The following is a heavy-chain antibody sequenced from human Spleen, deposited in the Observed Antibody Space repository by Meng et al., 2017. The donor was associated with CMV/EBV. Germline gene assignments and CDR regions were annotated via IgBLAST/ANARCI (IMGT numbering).Heavy chain of an antibody. CDR3: AHRSRRDGYNHPFDY. Sequence: SGFSLSTSGVGVGWIRQPPGKALEWLALIYWNDDKRYSPSLKSRLTITKDTSKNQVVLTMTNMDPVDTATYYCAHRSRRDGYNHPFDYWGQGTLVTVSS. CDR1: GFSLSTSGVG. D-gene: IGHD5-24*01. CDR2: IYWNDDK. J-gene: IGHJ4*02. V-gene: IGHV2-5*01.